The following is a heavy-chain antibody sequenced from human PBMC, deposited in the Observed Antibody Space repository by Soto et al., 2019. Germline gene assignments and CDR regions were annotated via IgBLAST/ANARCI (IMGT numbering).Heavy chain of an antibody. J-gene: IGHJ4*02. CDR2: ISYDGTKK. Sequence: GGSLRLSCAASGFNFSSYAMHWVRQSPGEGLEWVAVISYDGTKKYYADSVKGRFTISRDNSKNTFYLEMDSLSAEDTAVYYCGREGQLAAGTTPHYWGQGTLVTVSS. CDR1: GFNFSSYA. D-gene: IGHD6-13*01. V-gene: IGHV3-30*04. CDR3: GREGQLAAGTTPHY.